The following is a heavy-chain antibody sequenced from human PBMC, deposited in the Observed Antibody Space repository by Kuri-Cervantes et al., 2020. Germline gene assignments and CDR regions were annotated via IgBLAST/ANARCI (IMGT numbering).Heavy chain of an antibody. V-gene: IGHV3-9*01. CDR3: ARDQWLVPRGFDY. D-gene: IGHD6-19*01. Sequence: GGSLRLSCAASGFTFDDYAMHWVRQAPGKGLEWVSGISWNSGSIGYADSVKGRFTISRDNAKNSLYLQMNSLRAEDTAVYYCARDQWLVPRGFDYWGQGTLVTVSS. J-gene: IGHJ4*02. CDR2: ISWNSGSI. CDR1: GFTFDDYA.